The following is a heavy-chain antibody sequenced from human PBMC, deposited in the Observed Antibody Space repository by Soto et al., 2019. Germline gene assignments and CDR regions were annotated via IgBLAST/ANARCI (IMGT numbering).Heavy chain of an antibody. D-gene: IGHD6-13*01. J-gene: IGHJ4*02. V-gene: IGHV4-61*01. CDR3: ARLVAAGLIFDY. CDR1: GGSVSSGSHY. CDR2: IYYSGST. Sequence: QVQLQESGPGLVKPSETLSLTCTVSGGSVSSGSHYWSWIRQPPGKGLECLGNIYYSGSTNYNPSLRSRVTISVDTSKNQFSLKLSSVTAADSAVYYCARLVAAGLIFDYWGQGSLVTVSS.